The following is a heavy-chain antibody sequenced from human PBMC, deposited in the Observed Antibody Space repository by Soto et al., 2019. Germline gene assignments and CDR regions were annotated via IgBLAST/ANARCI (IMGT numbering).Heavy chain of an antibody. D-gene: IGHD6-19*01. Sequence: SQTLSLTCAISGNSVSINSAAWNWIRQSPSRGLEWLGRTYYRSKWYNDYAVSVKSRITINPDTSKNQFSLQLNSVTPEDTAVYHCERGTDSSGWYIYFDYWGQGTLVTVSS. V-gene: IGHV6-1*01. J-gene: IGHJ4*02. CDR1: GNSVSINSAA. CDR3: ERGTDSSGWYIYFDY. CDR2: TYYRSKWYN.